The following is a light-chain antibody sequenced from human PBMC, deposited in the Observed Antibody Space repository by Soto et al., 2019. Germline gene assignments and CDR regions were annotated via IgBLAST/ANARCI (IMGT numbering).Light chain of an antibody. CDR1: SSDVGAYIF. CDR2: DVN. V-gene: IGLV2-8*01. CDR3: VSFAGGTYV. Sequence: QSALTQPPSASGSPGQSVTISCTGTSSDVGAYIFVSWYQQHPGKAPKLMVYDVNRRPPGVPDRFFGCKSGNTASLTVSGLQAEDEADYYCVSFAGGTYVFGTGTKLTVL. J-gene: IGLJ1*01.